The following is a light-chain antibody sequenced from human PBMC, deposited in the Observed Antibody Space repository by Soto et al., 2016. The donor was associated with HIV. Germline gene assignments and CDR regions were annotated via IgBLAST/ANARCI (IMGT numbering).Light chain of an antibody. CDR3: QAWDSNTAV. CDR2: QDT. CDR1: KLGNKY. V-gene: IGLV3-1*01. J-gene: IGLJ2*01. Sequence: SYDLTQPPSVSVSPGQTASITCSGDKLGNKYACWYQQKPGQSPVLVIYQDTKRPSGIPERFVWLQLWEHSHSDHQRDPGLWDEADYYCQAWDSNTAVFGGGTKLTVL.